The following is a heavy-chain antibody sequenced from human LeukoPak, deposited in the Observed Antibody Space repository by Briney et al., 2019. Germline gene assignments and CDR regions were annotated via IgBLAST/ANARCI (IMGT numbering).Heavy chain of an antibody. D-gene: IGHD4-11*01. CDR3: ARELLSYSNHKLAHYMDE. V-gene: IGHV3-21*01. Sequence: PGGSLRLSCAASGFTFSSYSMTWVRQAPGKGLEWVSSISGSSSYIYYADSVKGRFTISRDNAKNSLYLQMNSLRAEDTAVYYCARELLSYSNHKLAHYMDEWGKGTTVTVSS. CDR1: GFTFSSYS. CDR2: ISGSSSYI. J-gene: IGHJ6*03.